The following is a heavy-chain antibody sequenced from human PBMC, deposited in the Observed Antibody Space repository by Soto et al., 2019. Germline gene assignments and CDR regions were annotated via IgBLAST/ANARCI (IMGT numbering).Heavy chain of an antibody. V-gene: IGHV2-5*02. Sequence: GSGPTLVNPTQPLTLTCTFSGFSLSTSGVGVGWIRQPPGKALEWLALIYWDDDNRYSPSLKSRLTITKDTSKNQVVLTMTNMDPVDTATYYCAHSPYDYIWGSYRYFDYWGQGTLVTVSS. CDR2: IYWDDDN. J-gene: IGHJ4*02. CDR1: GFSLSTSGVG. CDR3: AHSPYDYIWGSYRYFDY. D-gene: IGHD3-16*02.